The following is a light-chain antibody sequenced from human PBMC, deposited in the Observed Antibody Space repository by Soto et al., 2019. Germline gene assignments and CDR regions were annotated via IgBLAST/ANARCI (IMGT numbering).Light chain of an antibody. J-gene: IGKJ1*01. CDR3: QQYNSYSPT. V-gene: IGKV1D-8*03. CDR2: AAS. Sequence: VIWMTQSPSLLSASRGDRVTIICRMSQGISSYLAWYQQKPGKAPKLLIYAASSLQSGVPSRFSGSGSGTEFTLTISSLQPDDFATYYCQQYNSYSPTFGQGTKVDIK. CDR1: QGISSY.